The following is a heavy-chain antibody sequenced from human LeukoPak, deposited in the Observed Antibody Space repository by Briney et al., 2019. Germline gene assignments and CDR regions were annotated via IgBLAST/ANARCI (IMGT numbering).Heavy chain of an antibody. D-gene: IGHD6-13*01. J-gene: IGHJ4*02. CDR3: ARCYSSSWQRLDN. Sequence: GASVKVSCKASGYTFTSYGITWVRQAPGQGLEWLGWISGYSGNANYAQKFQDRVVMTTDRSTGTAYMELRSVRSDDTAVYFCARCYSSSWQRLDNWGQGTLVIVSS. CDR2: ISGYSGNA. CDR1: GYTFTSYG. V-gene: IGHV1-18*01.